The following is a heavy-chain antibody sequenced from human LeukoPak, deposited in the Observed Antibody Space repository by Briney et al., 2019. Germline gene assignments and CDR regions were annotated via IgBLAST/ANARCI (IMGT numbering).Heavy chain of an antibody. V-gene: IGHV3-48*04. J-gene: IGHJ4*02. CDR3: SGSYYGYFDY. D-gene: IGHD1-26*01. Sequence: TGGSLRLSCAASGFTFSSYSMNWVRQAPGKGLEWVSYISSSSSTIYYADSVKGRFTISRDNAKNSLYLQMNSLRAGDTAVYYCSGSYYGYFDYWGQGALVTVSS. CDR1: GFTFSSYS. CDR2: ISSSSSTI.